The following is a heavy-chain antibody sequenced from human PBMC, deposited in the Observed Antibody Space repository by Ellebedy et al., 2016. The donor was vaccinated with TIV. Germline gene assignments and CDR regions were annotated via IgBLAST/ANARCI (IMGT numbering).Heavy chain of an antibody. J-gene: IGHJ4*02. CDR1: GFTFSSYG. D-gene: IGHD3-16*01. Sequence: GESLKISCAASGFTFSSYGMHWVRQAPGKGLEWVAVIWYDGINKYYADSVKGRFTISRDNSKNTLYLQMNSLRAEGTAVYYCARDRGSNYYFDYWGQGTLVSVSS. CDR3: ARDRGSNYYFDY. V-gene: IGHV3-33*01. CDR2: IWYDGINK.